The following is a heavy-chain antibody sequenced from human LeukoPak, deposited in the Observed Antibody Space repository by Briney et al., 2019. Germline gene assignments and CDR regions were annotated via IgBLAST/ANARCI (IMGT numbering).Heavy chain of an antibody. CDR1: GYTFTGCY. CDR3: ARDPHYYYDSSGSLSYFDY. CDR2: INPNSGGT. Sequence: ASVKVSCKASGYTFTGCYMHWVRQAPGQGREWMGWINPNSGGTNYAQKFQGRVTMTRDTSISTAYMELSRLRSDDTAVYYCARDPHYYYDSSGSLSYFDYWGQGTLVTVSS. J-gene: IGHJ4*02. D-gene: IGHD3-22*01. V-gene: IGHV1-2*02.